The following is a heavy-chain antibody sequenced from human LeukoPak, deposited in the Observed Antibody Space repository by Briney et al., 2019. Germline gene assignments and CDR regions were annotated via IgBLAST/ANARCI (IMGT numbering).Heavy chain of an antibody. J-gene: IGHJ3*02. D-gene: IGHD6-13*01. CDR2: IYYSGST. V-gene: IGHV4-59*01. CDR3: ARISPQLVDAFDI. Sequence: PSETLSLTCTVSGGSISSYYWSWIRQPPGKGLEWIGYIYYSGSTNYNPSLKSRVTISVDTSKNQFSLKLSSVTAADTAVYYCARISPQLVDAFDIWGQGTMVTVSS. CDR1: GGSISSYY.